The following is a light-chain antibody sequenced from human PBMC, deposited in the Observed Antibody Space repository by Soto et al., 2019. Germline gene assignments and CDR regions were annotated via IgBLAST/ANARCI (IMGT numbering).Light chain of an antibody. CDR1: QAISSN. Sequence: EIVMTQSPATLSVSRGERATLPCRANQAISSNLAWYQQKPGQAPRLLIYGASTRATGIPDRFSGSGSGTEFTLTISSLQSEDFAVYYCQHYNNWLGTFGGGTKVDI. CDR2: GAS. V-gene: IGKV3-15*01. J-gene: IGKJ4*01. CDR3: QHYNNWLGT.